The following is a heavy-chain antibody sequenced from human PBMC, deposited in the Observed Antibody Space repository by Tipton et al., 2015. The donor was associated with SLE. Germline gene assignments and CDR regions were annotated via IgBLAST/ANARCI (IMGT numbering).Heavy chain of an antibody. CDR3: ARGIQLWLRFDP. V-gene: IGHV4-34*01. Sequence: TLSLTCTVSGGSISSHYWSWIRQPPGKGLEWIGEINHSGSTNYNPSPKSRVTISVDTSKNQFSLKLSSVTAADTAVYYCARGIQLWLRFDPWGQGTLVTVSS. J-gene: IGHJ5*02. CDR2: INHSGST. CDR1: GGSISSHY. D-gene: IGHD5-18*01.